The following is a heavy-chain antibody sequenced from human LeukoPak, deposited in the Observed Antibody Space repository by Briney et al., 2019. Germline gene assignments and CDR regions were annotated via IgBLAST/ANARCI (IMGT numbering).Heavy chain of an antibody. CDR3: ARDYCSGGSCYFYFDY. CDR2: IIPIFGTA. V-gene: IGHV1-69*05. J-gene: IGHJ4*02. CDR1: GGTFTSYA. Sequence: SVKVSCKASGGTFTSYAISWVRQARGQGLEWMGGIIPIFGTANYAQKFQGRVTITTDESTSTAYMELSSLRSEDTAVYYCARDYCSGGSCYFYFDYWGQGTLVTVSS. D-gene: IGHD2-15*01.